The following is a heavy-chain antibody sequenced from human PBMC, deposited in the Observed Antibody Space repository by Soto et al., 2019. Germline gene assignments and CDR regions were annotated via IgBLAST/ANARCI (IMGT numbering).Heavy chain of an antibody. CDR1: GGSISSGGYY. CDR3: ARERGYCSGGSCYSSLYWYFDL. D-gene: IGHD2-15*01. V-gene: IGHV4-31*03. J-gene: IGHJ2*01. CDR2: IYYSGST. Sequence: QVQLQESAPGLVKPSQTLSLTCTVSGGSISSGGYYWSWIRQHPGKGLEWIGYIYYSGSTYYNPSLKSRVTRSVDTSKNQFSLKLGSVTAADTAVYYCARERGYCSGGSCYSSLYWYFDLWGRGTLVTVSS.